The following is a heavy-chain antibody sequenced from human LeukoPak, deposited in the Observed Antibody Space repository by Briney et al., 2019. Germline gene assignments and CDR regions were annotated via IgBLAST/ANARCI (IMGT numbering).Heavy chain of an antibody. Sequence: GGSLRLSCAASGFTFSSYEMHSVRQAPGKGLEWVSYISSSGSTIYYADSVKGRFTISRDNAKNSLYLQMNSLRAEDTAVYYCARAGRTYSLDAFDIWGQGTMVTVSS. CDR1: GFTFSSYE. V-gene: IGHV3-48*03. CDR3: ARAGRTYSLDAFDI. J-gene: IGHJ3*02. CDR2: ISSSGSTI. D-gene: IGHD3-10*01.